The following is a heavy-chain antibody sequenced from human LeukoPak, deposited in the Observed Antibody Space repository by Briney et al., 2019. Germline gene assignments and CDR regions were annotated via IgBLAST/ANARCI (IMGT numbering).Heavy chain of an antibody. J-gene: IGHJ4*02. D-gene: IGHD2-15*01. CDR2: IYYSGST. Sequence: SETLSLTCTVSGGSISSYYWSWIRQPPGKGLEWIGYIYYSGSTNYNSSLKSRVTISVDTSKNQFSLKLSSVTAADTAVYYCASIYCSGGSCRFDYWGQGTLVTVSS. CDR1: GGSISSYY. CDR3: ASIYCSGGSCRFDY. V-gene: IGHV4-59*01.